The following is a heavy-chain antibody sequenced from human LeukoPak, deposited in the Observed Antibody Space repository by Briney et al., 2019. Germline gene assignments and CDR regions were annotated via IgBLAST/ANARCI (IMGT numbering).Heavy chain of an antibody. V-gene: IGHV1-69*13. J-gene: IGHJ4*02. CDR3: ARDDPGLGYCSGGSCYYFDY. CDR2: IIPIFGTA. Sequence: ASVTVSYKASGGTFSSYAISWVRQAPGQGLEWMGGIIPIFGTANYAQKFQGRVTITADESTSTAYMELSSLRSEDTAVYYCARDDPGLGYCSGGSCYYFDYWGQGTLVTVSS. D-gene: IGHD2-15*01. CDR1: GGTFSSYA.